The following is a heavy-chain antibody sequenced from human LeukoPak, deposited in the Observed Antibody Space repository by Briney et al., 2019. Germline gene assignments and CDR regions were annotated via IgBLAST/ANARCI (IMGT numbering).Heavy chain of an antibody. CDR2: IYTSGST. V-gene: IGHV4-4*09. J-gene: IGHJ5*02. D-gene: IGHD3-10*01. CDR3: ARQYYYGSGSTFAP. Sequence: PSETLSLTCTVSGDSISSYYWSWIRQPPGKGLEWIGYIYTSGSTNYNPSLKSRVTISVDTSKNQFSLKLSSVTAADTAVYYCARQYYYGSGSTFAPWGQGTLVTVSS. CDR1: GDSISSYY.